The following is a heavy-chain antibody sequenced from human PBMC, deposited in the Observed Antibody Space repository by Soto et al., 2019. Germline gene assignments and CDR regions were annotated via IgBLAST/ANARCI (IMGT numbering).Heavy chain of an antibody. CDR3: ARDIDYDIDY. V-gene: IGHV1-18*01. CDR2: IYPKEDRA. Sequence: QVQLVRSGAEVQKPGASVKVSCKTSGYIFKNYGISWVRQAPGQGLEWLGWIYPKEDRANIAQNFQGRVTLTTDTPTSTAYIELRSLRFDDSAVYFCARDIDYDIDYWGQGTLVTVSS. J-gene: IGHJ4*02. D-gene: IGHD4-17*01. CDR1: GYIFKNYG.